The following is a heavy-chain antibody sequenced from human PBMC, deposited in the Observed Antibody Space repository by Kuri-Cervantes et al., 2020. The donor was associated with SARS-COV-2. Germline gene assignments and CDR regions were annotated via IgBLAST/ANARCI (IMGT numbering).Heavy chain of an antibody. D-gene: IGHD5-18*01. V-gene: IGHV3-33*01. J-gene: IGHJ4*02. CDR3: ARYQGADTDMVGFDY. CDR1: GFIFNNHG. CDR2: IWYDGSNK. Sequence: GGSLRLSCAASGFIFNNHGIHWVRQAPGKGLQWVAVIWYDGSNKYYADPEKGRFTISREDSKNTVYLVMNSLRGDDTAVYFGARYQGADTDMVGFDYWGQGNPVTVSS.